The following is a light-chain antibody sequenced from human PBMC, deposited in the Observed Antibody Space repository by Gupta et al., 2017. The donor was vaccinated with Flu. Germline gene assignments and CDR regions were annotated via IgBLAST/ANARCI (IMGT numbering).Light chain of an antibody. CDR3: QTWDGTTGV. Sequence: TCSGDRLGDNFVSWYQQKPGQSPVLVIYQDSKRPSGIPERFSGSNSENTATLTVSGTQGVDEADFYCQTWDGTTGVFGGGTKLTVL. CDR1: RLGDNF. CDR2: QDS. V-gene: IGLV3-1*01. J-gene: IGLJ3*02.